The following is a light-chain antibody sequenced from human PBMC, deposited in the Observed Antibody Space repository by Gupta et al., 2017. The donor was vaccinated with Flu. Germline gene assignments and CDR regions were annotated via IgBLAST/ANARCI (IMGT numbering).Light chain of an antibody. CDR2: GAS. V-gene: IGKV3-20*01. CDR1: QSVSSSY. Sequence: IVFLQSPGTLSLSPGERATLSCRASQSVSSSYLAWYQHKPGQAPRLLIYGASSRATGITDRFSGSGSGSDFTLTISRLEPEDFAVYYCRQDCSSQWTFGQGTKVEIK. CDR3: RQDCSSQWT. J-gene: IGKJ1*01.